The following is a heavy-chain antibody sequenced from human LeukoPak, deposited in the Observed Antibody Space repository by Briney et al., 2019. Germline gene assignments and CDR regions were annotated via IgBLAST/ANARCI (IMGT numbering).Heavy chain of an antibody. D-gene: IGHD3-10*01. V-gene: IGHV3-33*01. J-gene: IGHJ4*02. CDR3: ARDRDYYGSGSYYLDY. CDR2: IWYDGSNK. CDR1: GFTFSSYG. Sequence: PGGSLRLSCAASGFTFSSYGMHWVRQAPGKGLEWVAVIWYDGSNKYYADSVKGRFTISRDNSKNTLYLQMNSLRAEDTAVYYCARDRDYYGSGSYYLDYWGQGTLVTVSS.